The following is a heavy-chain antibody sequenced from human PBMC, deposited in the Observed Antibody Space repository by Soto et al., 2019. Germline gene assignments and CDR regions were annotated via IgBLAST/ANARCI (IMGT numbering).Heavy chain of an antibody. Sequence: SQTLSLTCAISGDSVSSNSAAWNWIRQSPSRGLEWLGRTYYRSKWYNDYAVSVESRITINPDTSKNQFSLQLNSVTPEDAAVYYCARDKDIVVVPAAMAAHYYYMDVWGKGTTVTVSS. J-gene: IGHJ6*03. D-gene: IGHD2-2*01. V-gene: IGHV6-1*01. CDR2: TYYRSKWYN. CDR1: GDSVSSNSAA. CDR3: ARDKDIVVVPAAMAAHYYYMDV.